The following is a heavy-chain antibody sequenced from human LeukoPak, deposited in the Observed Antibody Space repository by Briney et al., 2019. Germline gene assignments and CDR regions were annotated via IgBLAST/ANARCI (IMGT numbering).Heavy chain of an antibody. CDR1: GDSISYESYY. J-gene: IGHJ5*02. CDR2: VYRGRT. CDR3: AGEGEYGESYS. V-gene: IGHV4-30-2*01. D-gene: IGHD4-17*01. Sequence: PSETLSLTCAVSGDSISYESYYWNWIRQAPGKGPEWIGNVYRGRTRLNPAYTSRVAISVDMSKSQVSLSLTSVTVADTAIYYCAGEGEYGESYSWGQGTLVTVSS.